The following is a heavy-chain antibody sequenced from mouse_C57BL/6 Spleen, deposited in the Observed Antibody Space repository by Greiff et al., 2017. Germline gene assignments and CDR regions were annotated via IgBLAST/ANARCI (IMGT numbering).Heavy chain of an antibody. D-gene: IGHD1-1*01. CDR3: SNYMSYGAMDY. V-gene: IGHV14-1*01. J-gene: IGHJ4*01. CDR2: IDPEDGDT. Sequence: EVQLQQSGAELVRPGASVKLSCTASGFTIKDYYMHWVKQRPKQGLEWIGRIDPEDGDTQYPPKFQGKATMTADKSSNTAYLQLSSLTSEDTAGYYSSNYMSYGAMDYWGQGTSVTVSS. CDR1: GFTIKDYY.